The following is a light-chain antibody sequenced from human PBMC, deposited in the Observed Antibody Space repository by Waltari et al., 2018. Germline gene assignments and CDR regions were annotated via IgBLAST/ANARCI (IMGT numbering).Light chain of an antibody. CDR3: QQYGNSPTT. CDR1: QSVSSNY. CDR2: GAS. J-gene: IGKJ1*01. Sequence: ETVLTQSPGTLSLSPGERATLSCRASQSVSSNYLAWYQQKPGQAPRLLIYGASGRATGITDRFSGSGSGTDFTLTISRLEPEDFAVYYCQQYGNSPTTFGQ. V-gene: IGKV3-20*01.